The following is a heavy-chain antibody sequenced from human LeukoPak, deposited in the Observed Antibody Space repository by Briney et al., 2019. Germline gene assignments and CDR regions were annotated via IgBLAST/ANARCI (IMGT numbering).Heavy chain of an antibody. CDR2: IYHSGST. V-gene: IGHV4-39*07. D-gene: IGHD3-22*01. Sequence: PSETLSLTCSVSGGSISSSGYYWGWIRQPPGKGLEWIRSIYHSGSTYYNPSLKSRVTISVDTSKNQFSLKLSSVTAADTAVYYCARVRPYYYDSSGYYPHDAFDIWGQGTMVTVSS. J-gene: IGHJ3*02. CDR1: GGSISSSGYY. CDR3: ARVRPYYYDSSGYYPHDAFDI.